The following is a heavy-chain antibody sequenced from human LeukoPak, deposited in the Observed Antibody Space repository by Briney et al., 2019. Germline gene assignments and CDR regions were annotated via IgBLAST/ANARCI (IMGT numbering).Heavy chain of an antibody. CDR1: GGSISSSSYY. J-gene: IGHJ1*01. D-gene: IGHD2-15*01. CDR2: IYYSGST. V-gene: IGHV4-61*05. CDR3: ARVHCNGGNCYDTGYFQH. Sequence: SETLSLTCTVSGGSISSSSYYWGWIRQPPGKGLEWIGYIYYSGSTNYNPSLKSRVTISVDTSKNQFSLKLNSVTAADTAVYYCARVHCNGGNCYDTGYFQHWGQGALVTVSS.